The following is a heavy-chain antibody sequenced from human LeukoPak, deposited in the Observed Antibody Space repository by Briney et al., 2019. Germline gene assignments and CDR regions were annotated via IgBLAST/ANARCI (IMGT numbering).Heavy chain of an antibody. J-gene: IGHJ6*02. V-gene: IGHV3-66*01. CDR1: GFTVSSNY. CDR3: ARDKNGGNPDGMDV. Sequence: GGSLRLSCAASGFTVSSNYMSWVRQAPGKGLEWVSVIYSGGSTYYADSVKGRFTNSRDNSKNTLYLQMNSLRAEDTAVYYCARDKNGGNPDGMDVWGQGTTVTVSS. CDR2: IYSGGST. D-gene: IGHD2-15*01.